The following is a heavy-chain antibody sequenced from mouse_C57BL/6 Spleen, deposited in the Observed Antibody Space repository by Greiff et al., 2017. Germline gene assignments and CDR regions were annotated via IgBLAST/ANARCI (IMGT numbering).Heavy chain of an antibody. V-gene: IGHV14-4*01. CDR3: TTAYYCSSYPFAF. CDR1: GFNIKDDY. CDR2: IDPENGDN. D-gene: IGHD1-1*01. J-gene: IGHJ3*01. Sequence: VQLQQSGAELVRPGASVKLSCTASGFNIKDDYMHWVKQRPEQGLEWIGWIDPENGDNEYTSQFPGKATITVDTSSNTSYLQLSSLTSEDTAVYDCTTAYYCSSYPFAFWGQGTLVTVSA.